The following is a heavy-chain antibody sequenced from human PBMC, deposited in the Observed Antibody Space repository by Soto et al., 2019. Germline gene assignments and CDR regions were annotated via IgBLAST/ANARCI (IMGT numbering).Heavy chain of an antibody. CDR3: ARSSRPGYYYYGMDV. J-gene: IGHJ6*02. D-gene: IGHD6-6*01. CDR2: ST. Sequence: STYYADSVKGRFTISRDNSKNTLYLQMGSLRAEDMAVYYCARSSRPGYYYYGMDVWGQGTTVTVSS. V-gene: IGHV3-64*02.